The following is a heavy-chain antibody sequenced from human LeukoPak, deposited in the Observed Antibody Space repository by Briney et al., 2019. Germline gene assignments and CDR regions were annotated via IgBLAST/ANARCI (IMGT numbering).Heavy chain of an antibody. CDR2: ITSSSSYT. Sequence: GGSLRLSCGASGFSFSSYNMDWVRQTPGKGLEWLSSITSSSSYTFYADSVKGRFTISRDNARNSLYLQMNSLRAEDTAVYHCARDRLLEDRDYHYYHYMDVWGKGTTVTVSS. V-gene: IGHV3-21*01. D-gene: IGHD1-1*01. CDR1: GFSFSSYN. J-gene: IGHJ6*03. CDR3: ARDRLLEDRDYHYYHYMDV.